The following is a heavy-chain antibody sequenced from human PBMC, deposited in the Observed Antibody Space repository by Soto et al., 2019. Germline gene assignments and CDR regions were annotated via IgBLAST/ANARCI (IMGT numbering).Heavy chain of an antibody. CDR1: GGTFSSYA. CDR2: IIPIFGTA. D-gene: IGHD6-6*01. J-gene: IGHJ4*02. Sequence: QVQLVQSGAEVKKPGSSVKVSCKASGGTFSSYAISWVRQAPGQGLEWMGGIIPIFGTANYAQKFQGRVPLTADESTSTAYMELGSLRSEDTDVYYCARADSAVAARLVFDYWGQGTLVTVSS. V-gene: IGHV1-69*12. CDR3: ARADSAVAARLVFDY.